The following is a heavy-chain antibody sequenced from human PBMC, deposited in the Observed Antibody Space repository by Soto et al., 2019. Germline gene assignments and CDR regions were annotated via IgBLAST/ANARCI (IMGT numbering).Heavy chain of an antibody. D-gene: IGHD2-15*01. V-gene: IGHV2-26*01. CDR3: ARSIVVVVAATPGAYYYGMDV. CDR2: IFSNDEK. J-gene: IGHJ6*02. Sequence: QVTLKESGPVLVKPTETLTLTCTVSGFSLSNARMGVSWIRQPPGKALEWLAHIFSNDEKSYSTSLKSRLTISKDTSKSQVVLTMTNMDPVDTATYYCARSIVVVVAATPGAYYYGMDVWGQGTTVTVSS. CDR1: GFSLSNARMG.